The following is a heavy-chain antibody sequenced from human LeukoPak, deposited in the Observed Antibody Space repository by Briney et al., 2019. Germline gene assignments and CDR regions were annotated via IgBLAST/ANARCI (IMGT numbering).Heavy chain of an antibody. CDR1: GFTFTSYW. CDR2: INPEGSAT. CDR3: VRSVDF. V-gene: IGHV3-74*01. J-gene: IGHJ4*02. Sequence: PGGSLRLSCAASGFTFTSYWMHWVRQAPGKGLVWVSNINPEGSATSYGDFVRGRFTISRDNAKDTLYLQMDGLRPEDTALYYCVRSVDFWGQGTPVTVSS.